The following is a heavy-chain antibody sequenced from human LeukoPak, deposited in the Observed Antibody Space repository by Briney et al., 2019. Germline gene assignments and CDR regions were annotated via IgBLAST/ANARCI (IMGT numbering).Heavy chain of an antibody. V-gene: IGHV3-74*01. CDR3: ARRHDYGDY. Sequence: PGGSLRHSCAASGFTFSDYWMHWVRQAPGKGLVWVSRINGDGSRTSYADSVQGRFSISRDNAKSTLYLQMNSLRPEDSAVYYCARRHDYGDYWGQGTLVTVFS. CDR1: GFTFSDYW. J-gene: IGHJ4*02. D-gene: IGHD4-17*01. CDR2: INGDGSRT.